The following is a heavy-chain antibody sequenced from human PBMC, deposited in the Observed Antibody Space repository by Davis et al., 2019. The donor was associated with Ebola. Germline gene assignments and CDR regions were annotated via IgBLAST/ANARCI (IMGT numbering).Heavy chain of an antibody. CDR2: IRSKANSYAT. J-gene: IGHJ4*02. Sequence: PRGSLRLSCAASGFTFSGSAMHWVRQASGKGLEWVGRIRSKANSYATAYAASVKGRFTISRDDSKNTAYLQMNSLKTEDTAVYYCTTTTVTIDYWGQGTLVTVSS. CDR3: TTTTVTIDY. CDR1: GFTFSGSA. D-gene: IGHD4-17*01. V-gene: IGHV3-73*01.